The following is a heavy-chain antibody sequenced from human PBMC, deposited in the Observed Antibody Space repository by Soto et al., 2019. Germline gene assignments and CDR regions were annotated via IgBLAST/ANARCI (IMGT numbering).Heavy chain of an antibody. J-gene: IGHJ4*02. CDR3: ATEAIAPMATGGPAHY. CDR2: VIPFLGTT. D-gene: IGHD5-12*01. V-gene: IGHV1-69*11. CDR1: GSTFSSYA. Sequence: SVKVPCKASGSTFSSYAISWVRQARGQGLEWMGNVIPFLGTTNYAQNFQGRVTISADESTSTAYVELSSLRSDDTAVYYCATEAIAPMATGGPAHYWGQGTLVTVSS.